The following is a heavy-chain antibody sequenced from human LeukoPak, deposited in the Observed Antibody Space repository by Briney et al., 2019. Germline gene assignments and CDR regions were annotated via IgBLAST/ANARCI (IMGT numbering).Heavy chain of an antibody. J-gene: IGHJ4*02. V-gene: IGHV3-53*01. CDR2: IYSGGST. Sequence: GGSLRLSCAASGFTVSSNYMSWVRQAPGKGLEWVSVIYSGGSTCYADSVKGRFTISRDNSKNTLYLQMNSLRAEDTAVYYCARESAPGYCSSTSCQDWGQGTLVTVSS. D-gene: IGHD2-2*01. CDR1: GFTVSSNY. CDR3: ARESAPGYCSSTSCQD.